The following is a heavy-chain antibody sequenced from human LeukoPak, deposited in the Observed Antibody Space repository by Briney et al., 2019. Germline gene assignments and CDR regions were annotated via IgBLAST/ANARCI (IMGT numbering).Heavy chain of an antibody. CDR2: INHSGST. J-gene: IGHJ4*02. CDR3: ARGRVYYYGSGRRDFDY. CDR1: GGSFSGYY. D-gene: IGHD3-10*01. Sequence: SSETLSLTCAVYGGSFSGYYWSWIRQPPGKGLEWIGEINHSGSTNYNPSLKSRVTISVDTSKNQFSLKLSSVTAADTAVYYCARGRVYYYGSGRRDFDYWGQGTLVTVSS. V-gene: IGHV4-34*01.